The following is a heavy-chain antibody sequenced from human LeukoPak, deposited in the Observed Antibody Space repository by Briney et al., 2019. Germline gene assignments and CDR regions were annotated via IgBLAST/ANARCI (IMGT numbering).Heavy chain of an antibody. D-gene: IGHD5-12*01. CDR2: ISYDGSNK. CDR1: GFTFSSYA. V-gene: IGHV3-30-3*01. J-gene: IGHJ4*02. CDR3: ARDLGYGSDY. Sequence: GGSLRLSCAASGFTFSSYAMHWVRQAPGKGLEWVAVISYDGSNKYYADSVKGRFTISRDNAKNSLYLQMNSLRAEDTAVYYCARDLGYGSDYWGQGTLVTVSS.